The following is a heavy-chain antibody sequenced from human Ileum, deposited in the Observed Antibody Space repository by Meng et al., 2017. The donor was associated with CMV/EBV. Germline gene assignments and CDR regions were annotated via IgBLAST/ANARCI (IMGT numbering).Heavy chain of an antibody. V-gene: IGHV1-3*01. D-gene: IGHD5-18*01. Sequence: KTSGDTLITHDMHWVRQAPGQRLEWMGWINAGNGNTKYSQKFQGRVTITRDTSASTAYMELSSLRSEDTAVYYCARVPEGGYSYDFDYWGQGTLVTVSS. CDR1: GDTLITHD. CDR3: ARVPEGGYSYDFDY. CDR2: INAGNGNT. J-gene: IGHJ4*02.